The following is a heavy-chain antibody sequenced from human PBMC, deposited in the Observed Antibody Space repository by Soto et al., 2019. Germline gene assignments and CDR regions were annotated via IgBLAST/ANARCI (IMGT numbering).Heavy chain of an antibody. V-gene: IGHV3-23*01. CDR2: ISGSGGST. CDR1: GFTFSSYA. J-gene: IGHJ4*02. Sequence: GGSLRLSCAASGFTFSSYAMSWVRQAPGKGLEWVSAISGSGGSTYYADSVKGRFTISRDNSKNTLYLQMNSLRAEDTAVYYCAKDITYYDFWSGYHWGQGTLVTVSS. CDR3: AKDITYYDFWSGYH. D-gene: IGHD3-3*01.